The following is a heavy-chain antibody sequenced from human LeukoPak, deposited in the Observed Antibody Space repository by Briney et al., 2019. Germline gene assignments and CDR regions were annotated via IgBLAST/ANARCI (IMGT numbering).Heavy chain of an antibody. CDR3: ARVRYRLAETYIDY. J-gene: IGHJ4*02. D-gene: IGHD3-16*01. Sequence: PGGSLRLSCAASGFTFSGHGMNWVRQAPGKGLEWVSGITGSGATTYYADSVKGRFTISRDNSKNTLYLQMNSLRAEDTAVYYCARVRYRLAETYIDYWGQGTLVTVSS. V-gene: IGHV3-23*01. CDR2: ITGSGATT. CDR1: GFTFSGHG.